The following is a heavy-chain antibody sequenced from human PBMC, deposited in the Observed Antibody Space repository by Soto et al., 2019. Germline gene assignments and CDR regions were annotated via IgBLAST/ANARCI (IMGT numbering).Heavy chain of an antibody. CDR3: ARDLAASSSGQPNSWYYYGMDV. CDR2: ISSSSSYI. J-gene: IGHJ6*02. V-gene: IGHV3-21*01. Sequence: PGGSLTLSCAASGFTFSSYSMNCVRQAPGKGLEWVSSISSSSSYIYYADSVEGRFTISRDNAKNSLCLQMNSLRAEDTAVYYCARDLAASSSGQPNSWYYYGMDVWGQGTTVTVSS. CDR1: GFTFSSYS. D-gene: IGHD6-19*01.